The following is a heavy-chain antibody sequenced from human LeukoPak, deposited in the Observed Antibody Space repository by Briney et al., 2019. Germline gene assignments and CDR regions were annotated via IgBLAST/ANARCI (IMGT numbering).Heavy chain of an antibody. CDR1: GFTFSSYA. CDR2: ISGSGGST. Sequence: PGGSLRLSCAASGFTFSSYAMSWVRQAPGKGLEWVSAISGSGGSTYYADSVKGRLTISRDNSKNTLYPQMNSPRAEDTAVYYCAKDGPWYSSSWNNYYGMDVWGQGTTVTVSS. J-gene: IGHJ6*02. V-gene: IGHV3-23*01. D-gene: IGHD6-13*01. CDR3: AKDGPWYSSSWNNYYGMDV.